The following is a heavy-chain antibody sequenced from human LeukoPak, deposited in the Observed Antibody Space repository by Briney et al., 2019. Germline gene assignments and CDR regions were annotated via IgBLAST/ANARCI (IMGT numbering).Heavy chain of an antibody. Sequence: GGSLRLSCAASGFTFSSYAMHWVRQAPGKGLEWVAVISYDGSNKYYADSVKGRFTISRDNSKNTLYLQMNSLRAEDTAVYYCAKAVPGYGDRDYWGQGTLVTVSS. J-gene: IGHJ4*02. CDR1: GFTFSSYA. V-gene: IGHV3-30-3*01. D-gene: IGHD4-17*01. CDR2: ISYDGSNK. CDR3: AKAVPGYGDRDY.